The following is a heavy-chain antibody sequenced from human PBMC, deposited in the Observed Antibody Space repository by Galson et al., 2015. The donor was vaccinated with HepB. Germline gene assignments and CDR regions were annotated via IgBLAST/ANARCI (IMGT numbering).Heavy chain of an antibody. V-gene: IGHV4-34*01. CDR3: AGPKNSGYDTGAFDI. CDR2: INHSGST. D-gene: IGHD5-12*01. CDR1: GGSFSGYY. J-gene: IGHJ3*02. Sequence: ETLSLTCAVYGGSFSGYYWSWIRQPPGKGLEWIGEINHSGSTNYNPSLKSRVTISVDTSKNQFSLKLSSVTAADTAVYYCAGPKNSGYDTGAFDIWGQGTMVTVSS.